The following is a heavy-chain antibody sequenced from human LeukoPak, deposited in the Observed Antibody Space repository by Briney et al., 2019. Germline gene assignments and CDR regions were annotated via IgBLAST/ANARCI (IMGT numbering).Heavy chain of an antibody. V-gene: IGHV4-4*09. J-gene: IGHJ4*02. CDR2: FYTRGST. CDR3: ARHVPPGTKVFDF. Sequence: PSETLSLTCTVSGGSVSSDGWSWIRQPPGKGLEWIGYFYTRGSTNYNPSLKSRVTISVDTSKNQFSLNLNSVCAADTALYYCARHVPPGTKVFDFWGQGTLVTVSS. CDR1: GGSVSSDG. D-gene: IGHD6-13*01.